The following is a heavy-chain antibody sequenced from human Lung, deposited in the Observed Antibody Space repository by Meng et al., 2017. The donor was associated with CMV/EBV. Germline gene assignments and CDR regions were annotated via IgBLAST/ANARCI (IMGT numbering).Heavy chain of an antibody. CDR3: ARHQNGGTYPLDY. V-gene: IGHV4-59*08. J-gene: IGHJ4*02. Sequence: QVPLRVSGPGLVSPSDTLSLTCAVSGGSISTYYWSWIRQPPGKGLEWIGNNYYSGSTNYNPSLASRVTISVDSSKNQFSLKLSSVTAADTAVYYCARHQNGGTYPLDYWGQGTLVTVSS. CDR1: GGSISTYY. CDR2: NYYSGST. D-gene: IGHD3-16*02.